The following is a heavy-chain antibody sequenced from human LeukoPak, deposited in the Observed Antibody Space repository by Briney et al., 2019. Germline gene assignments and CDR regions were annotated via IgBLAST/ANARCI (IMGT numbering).Heavy chain of an antibody. CDR3: ARGEDRSNYFYWFDP. CDR1: GYTFTSYD. Sequence: ASVKVSCKASGYTFTSYDINWVRQTTGQGPEWMGWMNPNSGNTGYAQKFQGRVTMTRNTSISTAYMELSSLRSEDTAVYYCARGEDRSNYFYWFDPWGQGTLVTVSS. D-gene: IGHD4-11*01. J-gene: IGHJ5*02. V-gene: IGHV1-8*01. CDR2: MNPNSGNT.